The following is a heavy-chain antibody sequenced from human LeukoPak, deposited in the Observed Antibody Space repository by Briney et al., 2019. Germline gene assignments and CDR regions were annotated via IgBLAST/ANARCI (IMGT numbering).Heavy chain of an antibody. CDR3: AKDLSLYCGGDCYRNEFYFDY. CDR1: GFTFSNYA. D-gene: IGHD2-21*02. Sequence: PGGSQRLSCAASGFTFSNYAMSWVRQAPGKGLEWVSAISGSGGSTYYADSVKGRFTISRDKSKNTLYLQMNSLRAEDTAVYYCAKDLSLYCGGDCYRNEFYFDYWGQGTLVTVSS. V-gene: IGHV3-23*01. J-gene: IGHJ4*02. CDR2: ISGSGGST.